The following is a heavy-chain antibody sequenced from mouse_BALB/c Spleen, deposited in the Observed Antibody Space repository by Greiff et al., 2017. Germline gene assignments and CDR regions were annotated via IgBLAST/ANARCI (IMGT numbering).Heavy chain of an antibody. Sequence: VMLVESGPGLVAPSQSLSITCTVSGFSLTSYGVHWVRQPPGKGLEWLGVIWAGGSTNYNSALMSRLSISKDNSKSQVFLKMNSLQTDDTAMYYCARGTWGNFYYYAMDYWGQGTSVTVSS. J-gene: IGHJ4*01. V-gene: IGHV2-9*02. CDR1: GFSLTSYG. CDR3: ARGTWGNFYYYAMDY. CDR2: IWAGGST. D-gene: IGHD2-1*01.